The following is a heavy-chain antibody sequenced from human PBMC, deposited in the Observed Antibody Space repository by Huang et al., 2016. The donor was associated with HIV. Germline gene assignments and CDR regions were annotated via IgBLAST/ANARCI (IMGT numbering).Heavy chain of an antibody. V-gene: IGHV4-39*01. CDR1: GGSFSSSSYY. CDR3: ASRTTVTTTSNYHYFYMDV. J-gene: IGHJ6*03. D-gene: IGHD4-17*01. CDR2: IYYIGNG. Sequence: QLQLQESGPGLVKPSETLSLTCTVSGGSFSSSSYYWGWIRQSPGKGLEWIGSIYYIGNGYYNPSLKSRVTMSVDRSSNQFSLKMHAVTAADTAVYYCASRTTVTTTSNYHYFYMDVWGKGTTVSVSS.